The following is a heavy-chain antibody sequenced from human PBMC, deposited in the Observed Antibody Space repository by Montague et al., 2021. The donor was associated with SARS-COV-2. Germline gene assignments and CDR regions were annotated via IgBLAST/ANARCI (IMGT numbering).Heavy chain of an antibody. CDR2: IDDSGTT. CDR1: GGSLSTYY. Sequence: SETLSLTCSVSGGSLSTYYWSWIRQPPGKGLEWIGYIDDSGTTRYNPSLKSRATISLDTSENQFSLDLNSVTAADTAVYYCARNAYNHHGLDVWGQGTTVTVSS. CDR3: ARNAYNHHGLDV. J-gene: IGHJ6*02. V-gene: IGHV4-59*08.